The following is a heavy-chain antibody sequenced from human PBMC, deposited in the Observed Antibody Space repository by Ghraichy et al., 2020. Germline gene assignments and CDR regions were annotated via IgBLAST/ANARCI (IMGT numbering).Heavy chain of an antibody. CDR3: ARRPTSSSWPVDY. D-gene: IGHD6-13*01. CDR2: IYYSGST. J-gene: IGHJ4*02. CDR1: GGSISSSSYY. V-gene: IGHV4-39*01. Sequence: SQTLSLTCTVSGGSISSSSYYWGWIRQPPGKGLEWIGSIYYSGSTYYNPSLKSRVTISVDTSKNQFSLKLSSVTAADTAVYYCARRPTSSSWPVDYWGQGTLVTVSS.